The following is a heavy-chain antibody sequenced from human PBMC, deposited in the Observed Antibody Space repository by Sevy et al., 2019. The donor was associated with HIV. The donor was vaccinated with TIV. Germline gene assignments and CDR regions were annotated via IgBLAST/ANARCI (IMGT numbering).Heavy chain of an antibody. J-gene: IGHJ4*02. CDR2: ISYDGSNK. CDR1: GFTFSSYA. D-gene: IGHD6-13*01. V-gene: IGHV3-30*04. CDR3: ARDQKNSSSGPRS. Sequence: GGSLRLSCAASGFTFSSYAMHWVRQAPGKGLEWVAVISYDGSNKYYADSVKGRFTIARDKSMNTLYRKMNSLRAEDTTVYDCARDQKNSSSGPRSRGQGTLVTISS.